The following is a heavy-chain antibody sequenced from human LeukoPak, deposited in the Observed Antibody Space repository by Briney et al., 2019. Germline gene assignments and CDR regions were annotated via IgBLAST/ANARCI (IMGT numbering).Heavy chain of an antibody. CDR2: LYSGGST. CDR3: ARSGWTVSTPFDY. CDR1: GFTVSSNY. Sequence: PGGSLRLSCAASGFTVSSNYMSWVRQAPGKGLEWVSILYSGGSTYHADSVEGRFTISRDISKNTVYLHMNRLRAEDTAVYFCARSGWTVSTPFDYWGQGTLVTVSS. V-gene: IGHV3-66*01. D-gene: IGHD4-17*01. J-gene: IGHJ4*02.